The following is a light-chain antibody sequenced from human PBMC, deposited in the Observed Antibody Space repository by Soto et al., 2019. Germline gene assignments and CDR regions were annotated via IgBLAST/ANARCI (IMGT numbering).Light chain of an antibody. CDR2: AAS. J-gene: IGKJ1*01. V-gene: IGKV1-39*01. Sequence: DIQMTQSPSSLSASVGDRVTITCRASQSIRSYLNWYQQKPGKAPKLLIYAASSLQSGVPSRFSGSGSGTDFTLTISSLQPEDFATYYGQQSYSTLSWTFGQGTKVEIK. CDR3: QQSYSTLSWT. CDR1: QSIRSY.